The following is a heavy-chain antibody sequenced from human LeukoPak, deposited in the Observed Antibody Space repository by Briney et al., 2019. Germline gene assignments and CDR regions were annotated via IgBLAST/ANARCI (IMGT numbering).Heavy chain of an antibody. CDR3: ARGTTENGYNSHWYFDL. CDR1: GGSISSGSYY. V-gene: IGHV4-61*02. Sequence: PSETLSLTCTVSGGSISSGSYYWSWIRQPAGKGLEWIGRIYTSGSTNYNPSLKSRVTISVDTSKNQFSLKLSSVTAADTAVYYCARGTTENGYNSHWYFDLWGRGTLVTVSS. D-gene: IGHD5-24*01. CDR2: IYTSGST. J-gene: IGHJ2*01.